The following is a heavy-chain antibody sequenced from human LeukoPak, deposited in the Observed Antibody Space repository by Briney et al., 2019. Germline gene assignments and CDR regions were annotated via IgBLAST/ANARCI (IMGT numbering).Heavy chain of an antibody. CDR1: GGSISSSSYY. Sequence: SETLSLTCTVSGGSISSSSYYWGWIRQPPGKGLEWIGSIYYSGSTYYNPSLKSRVTISVDTSKNQFSLKVSSVTAADTAVYYCARHEYTSSFWFDPWGQGTLVTVSS. D-gene: IGHD6-6*01. CDR3: ARHEYTSSFWFDP. V-gene: IGHV4-39*01. CDR2: IYYSGST. J-gene: IGHJ5*02.